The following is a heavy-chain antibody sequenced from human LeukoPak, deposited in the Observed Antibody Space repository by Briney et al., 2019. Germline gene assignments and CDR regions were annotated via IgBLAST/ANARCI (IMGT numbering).Heavy chain of an antibody. CDR2: ISYTGET. J-gene: IGHJ4*02. CDR1: GDSISSNSYS. Sequence: SEALSLTCTVSGDSISSNSYSWGWIRQPPEKGLEWLGHISYTGETYYSPSLKIRVTLSVDTSKNEFSLNLISVTAADTAVYYCAREVPIYGISDYWGQGTLVTVSS. CDR3: AREVPIYGISDY. V-gene: IGHV4-39*07. D-gene: IGHD3-3*01.